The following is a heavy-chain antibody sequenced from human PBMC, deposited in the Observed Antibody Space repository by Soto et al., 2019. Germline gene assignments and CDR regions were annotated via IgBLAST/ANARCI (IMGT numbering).Heavy chain of an antibody. Sequence: EVQLVESGGGLVQPGGSLRLSCVASGFKFDYYWKHWVRQAPGGGLMWISRLQTDGSHPAYADSVKGRFTISRDNAKNTLYLQMNNLRVEDTAIYYRARGGDPDYWGQGILVTVSS. CDR1: GFKFDYYW. D-gene: IGHD2-21*02. J-gene: IGHJ4*02. CDR2: LQTDGSHP. CDR3: ARGGDPDY. V-gene: IGHV3-74*01.